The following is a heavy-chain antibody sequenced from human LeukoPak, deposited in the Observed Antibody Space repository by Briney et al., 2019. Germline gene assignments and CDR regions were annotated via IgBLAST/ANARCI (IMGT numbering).Heavy chain of an antibody. CDR3: ARGSYPGWYNGEFDY. CDR1: GYTFTSYA. V-gene: IGHV1-3*03. D-gene: IGHD6-19*01. Sequence: ASVKVSCKASGYTFTSYAMHWVRQAPGQRLEWMGWINAGNGNTKYSQEFQGRVTITRDTSASTAYMELSSLRSEDMAVYYCARGSYPGWYNGEFDYWGQGTLVIVSS. CDR2: INAGNGNT. J-gene: IGHJ4*02.